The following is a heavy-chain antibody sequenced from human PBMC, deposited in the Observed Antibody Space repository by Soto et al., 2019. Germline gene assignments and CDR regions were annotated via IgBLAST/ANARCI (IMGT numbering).Heavy chain of an antibody. Sequence: QVQLVQSGAEVKKPGSSVKVSCKASGGTFSSYAISWVRQAPGQGLEWMGGIIPIFGTANYAQKFQGRVTITADESTSTAYRELSSLRSEDTAVYYCARAKNISVEAADEYFQHWGQGTLVTVSS. CDR1: GGTFSSYA. V-gene: IGHV1-69*01. J-gene: IGHJ1*01. CDR3: ARAKNISVEAADEYFQH. D-gene: IGHD6-13*01. CDR2: IIPIFGTA.